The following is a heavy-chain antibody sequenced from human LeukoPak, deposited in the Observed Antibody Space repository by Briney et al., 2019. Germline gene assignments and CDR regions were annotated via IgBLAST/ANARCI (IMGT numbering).Heavy chain of an antibody. CDR3: ARDRESSSMSWAFDY. CDR2: ISPGGSTI. V-gene: IGHV3-11*04. Sequence: GGSLRLSCAASGFTFSEYYTTWIRQAPGKGLEWLSYISPGGSTIYYADSMKGRLTISRDNAKKSLDLQMNSLRAEDTAVYYCARDRESSSMSWAFDYWGQGTLVTVSS. D-gene: IGHD6-6*01. CDR1: GFTFSEYY. J-gene: IGHJ4*02.